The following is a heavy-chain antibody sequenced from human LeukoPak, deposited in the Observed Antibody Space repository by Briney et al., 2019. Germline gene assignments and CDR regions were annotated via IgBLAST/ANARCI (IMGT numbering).Heavy chain of an antibody. J-gene: IGHJ4*02. CDR3: ASTYGDYPLFDY. CDR1: GFTFRSHD. D-gene: IGHD4-17*01. Sequence: GGSLRLSCAASGFTFRSHDMSWVRQAPGKGLEWVSGISASGGSTFYADSVKGRFTISRDNSKNTLYLQMNSLRAEDTAVYYCASTYGDYPLFDYWGQGTLVTVSS. CDR2: ISASGGST. V-gene: IGHV3-23*01.